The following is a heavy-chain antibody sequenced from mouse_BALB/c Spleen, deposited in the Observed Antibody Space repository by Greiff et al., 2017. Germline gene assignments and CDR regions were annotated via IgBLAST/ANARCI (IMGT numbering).Heavy chain of an antibody. CDR1: GYTFTSYW. V-gene: IGHV1-7*01. Sequence: VKLMESGAELAKPGASVKMSCKASGYTFTSYWMHWVKQRPGQGLEWIGYINPSTGYTEYNQKFKDKATLTADKSSSTAYMQLSSLTSEDSAVYYCARRHYGNTCDYWGQGTTLTVSS. CDR2: INPSTGYT. CDR3: ARRHYGNTCDY. D-gene: IGHD2-1*01. J-gene: IGHJ2*01.